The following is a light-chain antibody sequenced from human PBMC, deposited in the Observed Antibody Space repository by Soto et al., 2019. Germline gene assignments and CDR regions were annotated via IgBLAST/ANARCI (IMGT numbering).Light chain of an antibody. V-gene: IGKV3-20*01. CDR2: RAS. J-gene: IGKJ2*01. CDR3: QHYGSSPTEVT. Sequence: VLTQSAGTLSLSPGERATLSCRASQSVSSTHLAWYQQKPGQAPRLLIYRASRSATGIPDRFSGSGSGTDFTLTINRLEPEDFAVYYCQHYGSSPTEVTFGQGTKLEI. CDR1: QSVSSTH.